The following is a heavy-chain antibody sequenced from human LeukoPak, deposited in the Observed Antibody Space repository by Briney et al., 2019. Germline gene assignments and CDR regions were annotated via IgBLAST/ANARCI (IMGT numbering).Heavy chain of an antibody. V-gene: IGHV3-23*01. CDR3: AREQDGGDAFDI. J-gene: IGHJ3*02. Sequence: GGSLRLSCAASGFNSSTYAMSWVRQAPGKGLEWVCSISAGGSSTFHADSVKGRFTISGDNAKNSLYLQMNSLRAEDTAVYYCAREQDGGDAFDIWGQGTMVTVSS. CDR2: ISAGGSST. CDR1: GFNSSTYA.